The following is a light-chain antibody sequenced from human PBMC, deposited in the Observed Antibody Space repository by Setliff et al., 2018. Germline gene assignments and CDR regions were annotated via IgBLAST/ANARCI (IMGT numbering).Light chain of an antibody. CDR3: QSHDNSLSGYG. J-gene: IGLJ1*01. V-gene: IGLV1-40*01. CDR2: GNN. CDR1: SSNIGAGFG. Sequence: QSVLTQPPSVSGAPGQRVTIPCTGSSSNIGAGFGVHWYQQLPGTAPKLLVYGNNNRPSGVPDRFSGPKSGTPASLAITWLQAEDDADYYCQSHDNSLSGYGFGTGTKVTVL.